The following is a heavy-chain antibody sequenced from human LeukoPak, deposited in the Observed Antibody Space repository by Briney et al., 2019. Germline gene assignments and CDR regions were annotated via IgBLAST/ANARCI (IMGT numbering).Heavy chain of an antibody. J-gene: IGHJ4*02. CDR1: GGSISSYY. Sequence: SSETLSLTCTVSGGSISSYYWSWIRQPPGKGLEWIGEINHSGSTNYNPSLKSRVTISVDTSKNQFSLKLSSVTAADTAVYYCARGLTSSDTIDYWGQGTLVTVSS. V-gene: IGHV4-34*01. D-gene: IGHD2-2*01. CDR2: INHSGST. CDR3: ARGLTSSDTIDY.